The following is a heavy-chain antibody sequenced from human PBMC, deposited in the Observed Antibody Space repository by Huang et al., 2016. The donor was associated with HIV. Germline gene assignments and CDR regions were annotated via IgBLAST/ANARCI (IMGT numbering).Heavy chain of an antibody. CDR2: ISDYNGNT. CDR3: ARDHWYPLQNWFDL. D-gene: IGHD1-1*01. J-gene: IGHJ5*01. Sequence: QVELVQSGAEVKRPGASVRVSCKAAGYIFTKYGINWVRQAPGQGLEWMGWISDYNGNTNYAEKFQGRVPLTRDTSATTAYMELRDVTSADTAVYYCARDHWYPLQNWFDLWGQGTLVTVSS. V-gene: IGHV1-18*01. CDR1: GYIFTKYG.